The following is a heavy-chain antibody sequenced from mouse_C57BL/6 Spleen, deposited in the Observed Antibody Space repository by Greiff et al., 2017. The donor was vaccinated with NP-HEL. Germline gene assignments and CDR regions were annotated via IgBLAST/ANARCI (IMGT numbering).Heavy chain of an antibody. D-gene: IGHD2-5*01. V-gene: IGHV1-69*01. J-gene: IGHJ2*01. CDR1: GYTFTSYW. CDR2: IDPSDSYT. CDR3: ARWPPYYSNYSSLDY. Sequence: QVQLQQPGAELVMPGASVKLSCKASGYTFTSYWMHWVKQRPGQGLEWIGEIDPSDSYTNYNQKFKGKSTLTVDKSSSTAYMQLSSLTSDDSAVYYCARWPPYYSNYSSLDYWGQGTTLTVSS.